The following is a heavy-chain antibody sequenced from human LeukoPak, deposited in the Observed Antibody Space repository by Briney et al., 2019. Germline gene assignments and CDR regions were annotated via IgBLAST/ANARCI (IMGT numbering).Heavy chain of an antibody. V-gene: IGHV1-69*13. J-gene: IGHJ3*02. CDR1: GGTFSSYA. Sequence: GASVKVSCRASGGTFSSYAISWVRQAPRQGLEWMGGIIPIFGTANYAQKFQGRVTITADESTSTAYMELSSLRSEDTAVYYCARDWGIAAAGDAFDIWGQGTMVTVSS. D-gene: IGHD6-13*01. CDR2: IIPIFGTA. CDR3: ARDWGIAAAGDAFDI.